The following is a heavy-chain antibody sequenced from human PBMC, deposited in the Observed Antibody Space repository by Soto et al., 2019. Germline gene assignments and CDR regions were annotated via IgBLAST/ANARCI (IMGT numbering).Heavy chain of an antibody. CDR3: ARDNYDMLTGYRNYYYYGMDV. J-gene: IGHJ6*02. D-gene: IGHD3-9*01. Sequence: ASVKVSCKASGYTFTSYGISWVRQAPGQGLEWMGWISAYNGNTNYAQKLQGRVTMTTDTSTSTAYMELRSLRSDDTAVYYCARDNYDMLTGYRNYYYYGMDVWGQGTTVTVSS. CDR1: GYTFTSYG. CDR2: ISAYNGNT. V-gene: IGHV1-18*01.